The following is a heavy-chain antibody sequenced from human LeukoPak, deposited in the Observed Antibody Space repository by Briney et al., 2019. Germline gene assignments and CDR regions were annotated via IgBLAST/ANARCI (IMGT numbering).Heavy chain of an antibody. CDR2: INHSGST. J-gene: IGHJ5*02. CDR1: GGSFSGYY. Sequence: SETQSLTCAVYGGSFSGYYWSWIRQPPGKGLEWIGEINHSGSTNYNPSLKSRVTISVDTSKNQFSLKLSSVTAADTAVYYCARAKRGSRGLTRINWFDPWGQGTLVTVSS. D-gene: IGHD3-16*01. CDR3: ARAKRGSRGLTRINWFDP. V-gene: IGHV4-34*01.